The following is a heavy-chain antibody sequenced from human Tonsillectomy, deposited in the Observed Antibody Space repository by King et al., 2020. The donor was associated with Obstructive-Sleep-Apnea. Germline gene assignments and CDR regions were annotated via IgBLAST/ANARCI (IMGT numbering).Heavy chain of an antibody. D-gene: IGHD3-22*01. CDR1: GGSISSSSYY. J-gene: IGHJ5*02. Sequence: QLQESGPGLVKPSETLSLTCTVSGGSISSSSYYWGWIRQPPGKGLEWIGSIYYSGSTYYNPSLKSRVTISVDTSKNQFSLKLSSVTAADTAVYYCARDAERITMIVVVNNWFDPWGQGTLVTVSS. CDR3: ARDAERITMIVVVNNWFDP. CDR2: IYYSGST. V-gene: IGHV4-39*07.